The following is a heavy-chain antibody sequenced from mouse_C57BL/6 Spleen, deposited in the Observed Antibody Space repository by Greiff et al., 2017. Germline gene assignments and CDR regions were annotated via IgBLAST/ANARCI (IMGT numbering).Heavy chain of an antibody. CDR3: ARDQEGGSFDY. J-gene: IGHJ2*01. Sequence: EVQRVESGGGLVKPGGSLKLSCAASGFTFSSYAMSWVRQTPGKRLEWVATISDGGSYTYYPDNVKGRFTISRDKAKNNLYLQMSHLKSEDTAMYYCARDQEGGSFDYWGQGTTRTVSS. CDR2: ISDGGSYT. V-gene: IGHV5-4*01. CDR1: GFTFSSYA.